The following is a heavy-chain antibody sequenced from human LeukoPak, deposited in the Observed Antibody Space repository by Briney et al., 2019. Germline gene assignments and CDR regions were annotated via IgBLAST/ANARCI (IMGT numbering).Heavy chain of an antibody. CDR1: GFTFSSYG. J-gene: IGHJ3*02. D-gene: IGHD3-22*01. Sequence: GGSLRLSCAASGFTFSSYGMHWVRQAPGKGLEWAAFIRYDGSNKYYADSVKGRFTISRDNSKNTLYLQMNSLRAEDTAVYYCAKLLVTYYYDSSGYADAFDIWGQGTMVTVSS. V-gene: IGHV3-30*02. CDR3: AKLLVTYYYDSSGYADAFDI. CDR2: IRYDGSNK.